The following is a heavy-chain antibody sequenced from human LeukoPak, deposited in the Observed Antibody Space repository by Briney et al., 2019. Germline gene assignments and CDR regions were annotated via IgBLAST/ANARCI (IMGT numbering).Heavy chain of an antibody. CDR1: GFSFDEYT. V-gene: IGHV3-43*01. Sequence: GGSLRLSCEASGFSFDEYTMHWVRQAPGKGLEWVSLIGYDSDTTYYADSVRGRFTVSRDNSKNSLYLQMNSLRSEDTAIYYCAKDGHYCTATTCYSSWFDPWGQGTLVTVSS. D-gene: IGHD2-8*02. CDR3: AKDGHYCTATTCYSSWFDP. J-gene: IGHJ5*02. CDR2: IGYDSDTT.